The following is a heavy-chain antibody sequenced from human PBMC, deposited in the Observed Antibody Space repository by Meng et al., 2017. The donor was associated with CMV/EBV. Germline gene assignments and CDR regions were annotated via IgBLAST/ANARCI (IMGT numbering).Heavy chain of an antibody. V-gene: IGHV1-69*05. D-gene: IGHD2-8*01. J-gene: IGHJ6*02. CDR1: GYTFTSYY. CDR2: IIPIFGTA. Sequence: SVKVSCKASGYTFTSYYMHWVRQAPGQGLEWMGGIIPIFGTANYAQKFQGRVTITTDESTSTAYMELSSLRSEDTAVYYCARVRGYCTNGVCSDYYYGMDVWGQGTTVTVSS. CDR3: ARVRGYCTNGVCSDYYYGMDV.